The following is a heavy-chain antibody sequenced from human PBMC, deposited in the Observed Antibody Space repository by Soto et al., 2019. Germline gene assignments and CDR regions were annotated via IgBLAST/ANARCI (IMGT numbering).Heavy chain of an antibody. Sequence: SETLSLTCTVSGGSISSSSYYWGWIRQPPGKGLEWIGSIYYSGSTYYNPSLKSRVTISVDTSKNQFSLKLSSVTAADTAVYYCARNEVVAAPNWFDPWGQGTLVTVSS. CDR2: IYYSGST. V-gene: IGHV4-39*01. J-gene: IGHJ5*02. CDR3: ARNEVVAAPNWFDP. D-gene: IGHD2-15*01. CDR1: GGSISSSSYY.